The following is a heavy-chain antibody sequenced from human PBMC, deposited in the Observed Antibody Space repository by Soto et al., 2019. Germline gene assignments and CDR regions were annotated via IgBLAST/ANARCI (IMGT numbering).Heavy chain of an antibody. Sequence: QVQLQESGPGLVKPSETLSLTCTVSGGSVSSGNYYWSWIRQPPGKGLEWIGYFYYTGSTNYNPSLKSRVTISIVAYTTPFSLGLSSVTAADPAVYYCARAMHLSDGSTYSPFAYWGQGTLVTVSS. D-gene: IGHD2-2*01. J-gene: IGHJ4*02. CDR2: FYYTGST. V-gene: IGHV4-61*03. CDR3: ARAMHLSDGSTYSPFAY. CDR1: GGSVSSGNYY.